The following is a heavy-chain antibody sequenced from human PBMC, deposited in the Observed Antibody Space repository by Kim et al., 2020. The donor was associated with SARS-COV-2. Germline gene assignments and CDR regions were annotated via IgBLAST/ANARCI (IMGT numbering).Heavy chain of an antibody. Sequence: GSTTKYADSGRGRFTIPKDNAKSNLYQQMNSLRAEDTAVYYCARAGFDYWGQGTLVTVSS. CDR2: GSTT. J-gene: IGHJ4*02. V-gene: IGHV3-74*01. CDR3: ARAGFDY.